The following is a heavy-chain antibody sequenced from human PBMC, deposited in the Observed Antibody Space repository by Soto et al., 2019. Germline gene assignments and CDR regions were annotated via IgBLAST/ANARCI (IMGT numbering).Heavy chain of an antibody. CDR3: ARCVLGTSCYNP. V-gene: IGHV4-59*12. CDR1: GGSISSYY. J-gene: IGHJ5*02. Sequence: SETLSLTCTVSGGSISSYYWSWIRQPPGKGLEWIGYIYYSGSTNYNPSLKSRVTISVDTSKNELSLKLSSVTAADTAVYYCARCVLGTSCYNPWGQGTLVTVSS. CDR2: IYYSGST. D-gene: IGHD2-2*02.